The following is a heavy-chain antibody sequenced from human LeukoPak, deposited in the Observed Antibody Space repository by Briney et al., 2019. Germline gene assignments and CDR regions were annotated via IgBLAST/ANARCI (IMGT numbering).Heavy chain of an antibody. V-gene: IGHV4-59*01. CDR2: IYYSGST. CDR1: GGSISSYY. J-gene: IGHJ4*02. Sequence: SETLSLTCTVSGGSISSYYWSWIRQPPGKGLEWIGYIYYSGSTNYNPSLKSRVTISVDTSKNQFSLKLSSVTAADTAVYYCARATAAGYFDYWGQGTLVTVSS. CDR3: ARATAAGYFDY. D-gene: IGHD6-13*01.